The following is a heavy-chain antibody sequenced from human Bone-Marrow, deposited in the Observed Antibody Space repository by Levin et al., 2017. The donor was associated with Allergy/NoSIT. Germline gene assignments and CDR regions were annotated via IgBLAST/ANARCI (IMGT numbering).Heavy chain of an antibody. Sequence: SLKISCAASGFTFKNYAMHWVRQAPGKGLEWISSISWESGTVGYVDSVRGRFTISRDNSKNSLFLQMNSLRAEDTALYYCAKDKGTGANGAFDIWGQGTMVSVS. D-gene: IGHD1-14*01. CDR3: AKDKGTGANGAFDI. J-gene: IGHJ3*02. CDR2: ISWESGTV. V-gene: IGHV3-9*01. CDR1: GFTFKNYA.